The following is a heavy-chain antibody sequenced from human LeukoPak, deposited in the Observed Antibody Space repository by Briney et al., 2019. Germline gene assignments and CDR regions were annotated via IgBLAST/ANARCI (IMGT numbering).Heavy chain of an antibody. CDR1: GDSVSSNSAA. D-gene: IGHD2-15*01. CDR2: TYYRSKWYN. V-gene: IGHV6-1*01. J-gene: IGHJ4*02. CDR3: AREYCSGGSCRGGFDY. Sequence: SQTLSLTCAISGDSVSSNSAAWNWIRQSPSRGLEWLGRTYYRSKWYNDYAVSVKSRITINPDTSKNQFSLQLNPVTPEDTAVYYCAREYCSGGSCRGGFDYWGQGTLVTVSS.